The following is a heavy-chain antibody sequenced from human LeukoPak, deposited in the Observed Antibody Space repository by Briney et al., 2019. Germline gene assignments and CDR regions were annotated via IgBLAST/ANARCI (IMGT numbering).Heavy chain of an antibody. J-gene: IGHJ5*02. CDR3: ARGSEAAAVGANWFDP. Sequence: SETLSLTCTVSGDSTSRYYLSWLRQPAGKGLEWIGRIYTSGSTNYNPSLKSRVTMSVDTSKNQFSLKLSSVTRPDTGVYYCARGSEAAAVGANWFDPWGQGTLVTVSS. D-gene: IGHD6-13*01. CDR2: IYTSGST. V-gene: IGHV4-4*07. CDR1: GDSTSRYY.